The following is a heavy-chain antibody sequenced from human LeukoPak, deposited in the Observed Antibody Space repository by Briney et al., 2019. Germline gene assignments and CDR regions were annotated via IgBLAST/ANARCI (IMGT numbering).Heavy chain of an antibody. CDR2: VYYSGNT. J-gene: IGHJ3*02. D-gene: IGHD3-10*01. V-gene: IGHV4-39*01. CDR3: SGGIDEAGKAFDI. Sequence: SETLSLPCTVSGGSVSSRAYYWGWFRQPPGKGLEWIGSVYYSGNTFYSPSLKSRVTISVDTSKNQFSLNLRSVTAADTAVYYCSGGIDEAGKAFDIWGHRTTFSVSS. CDR1: GGSVSSRAYY.